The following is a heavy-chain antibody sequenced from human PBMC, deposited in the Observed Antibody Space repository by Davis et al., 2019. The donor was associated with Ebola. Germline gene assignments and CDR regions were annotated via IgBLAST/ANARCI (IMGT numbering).Heavy chain of an antibody. Sequence: GESLKISCAASGFTLSSYNMNWVRQAPGKGLEWVSYISSSTTTMYYADSVKGRFTISRDNSKNTLYLQMSSLRAEDTAVYYCVKGYGDYKFDYWGQGTLVTVSS. CDR3: VKGYGDYKFDY. D-gene: IGHD4-17*01. CDR2: ISSSTTTM. CDR1: GFTLSSYN. V-gene: IGHV3-48*01. J-gene: IGHJ4*02.